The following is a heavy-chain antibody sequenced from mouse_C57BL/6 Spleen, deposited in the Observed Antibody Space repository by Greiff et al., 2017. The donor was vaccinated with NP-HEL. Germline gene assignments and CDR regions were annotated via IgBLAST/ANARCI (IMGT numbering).Heavy chain of an antibody. D-gene: IGHD1-1*01. J-gene: IGHJ2*01. CDR1: GYAFSSSW. CDR3: ARRDYYGSSYDFDD. V-gene: IGHV1-82*01. CDR2: IYPGDGDT. Sequence: VQLQQSGPELVKPGASVKISCKASGYAFSSSWMNWVKQRPGKGLEWIGRIYPGDGDTNYNGKFKGKATLTADKSSSTAYMQLSSLTSEDSAVYFCARRDYYGSSYDFDDWGQGTTLTVSS.